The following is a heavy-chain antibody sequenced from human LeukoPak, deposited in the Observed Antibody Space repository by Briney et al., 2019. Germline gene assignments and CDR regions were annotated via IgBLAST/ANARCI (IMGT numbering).Heavy chain of an antibody. CDR2: ISGSGGST. CDR3: AKGKGIAVADYC. J-gene: IGHJ4*02. D-gene: IGHD6-19*01. CDR1: GFTFSSYA. V-gene: IGHV3-23*01. Sequence: PGGSLGLSCAASGFTFSSYAMSWVRQAPGKGLEWVSAISGSGGSTFYADSVKGRFTISRDNSKNTLFLQMNSLRAEDTAVYYCAKGKGIAVADYCWGQGTLVTVSS.